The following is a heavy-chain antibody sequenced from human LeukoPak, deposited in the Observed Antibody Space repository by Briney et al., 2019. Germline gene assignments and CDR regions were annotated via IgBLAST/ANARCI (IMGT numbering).Heavy chain of an antibody. D-gene: IGHD3-16*01. CDR1: GYTFTDYY. J-gene: IGHJ3*02. V-gene: IGHV1-2*02. CDR3: ASGAIGGGAFDI. CDR2: INPDSGGT. Sequence: GATVNVSCTASGYTFTDYYMHWVRQAPGQGLEWMGWINPDSGGTNYPQKFQGRVTMTRDTSISTAYMDLSSLRSDDTAVYYCASGAIGGGAFDIWGQGTMVTVSS.